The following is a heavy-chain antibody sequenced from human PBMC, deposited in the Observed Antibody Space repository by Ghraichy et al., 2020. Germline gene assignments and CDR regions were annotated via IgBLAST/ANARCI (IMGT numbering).Heavy chain of an antibody. Sequence: SETLSLTCTVSGGSISSISYYWGWIRQPPGKGLDWIESIYYNGSTYYNPSLKSRVTISVDTSKNQFSLKLSSVTAADTAVYDCERHDSSGWYTPRWDYWGQGTLVTVSS. CDR1: GGSISSISYY. V-gene: IGHV4-39*01. CDR3: ERHDSSGWYTPRWDY. D-gene: IGHD6-19*01. CDR2: IYYNGST. J-gene: IGHJ4*02.